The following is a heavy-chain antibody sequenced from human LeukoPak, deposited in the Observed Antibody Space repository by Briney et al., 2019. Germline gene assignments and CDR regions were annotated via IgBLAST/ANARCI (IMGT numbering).Heavy chain of an antibody. D-gene: IGHD1-26*01. Sequence: GASVNVSCKAYGDTFTSYYMHWVRQPPGQGLEWMGIINPSGGSTSYAQKFQGRVTMTRDTSTSTVYKQLSSLRSEDTAVYYCARDASIVGATNWFDPWGQGTLVTVSS. V-gene: IGHV1-46*01. CDR2: INPSGGST. CDR1: GDTFTSYY. CDR3: ARDASIVGATNWFDP. J-gene: IGHJ5*02.